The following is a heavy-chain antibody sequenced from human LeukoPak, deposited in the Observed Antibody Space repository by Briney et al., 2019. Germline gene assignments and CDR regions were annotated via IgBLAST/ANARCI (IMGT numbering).Heavy chain of an antibody. Sequence: SETLSLTCTVSGGSISSYYWSWIRQPPGKGLEWIGYIYYSGSTNYNPSLKSRVTISVDTSKNQFSLKLSSVTAADTAVYYCARVTMIVVALDSWGPGTLVTVSS. CDR1: GGSISSYY. V-gene: IGHV4-59*01. J-gene: IGHJ4*02. CDR3: ARVTMIVVALDS. D-gene: IGHD3-22*01. CDR2: IYYSGST.